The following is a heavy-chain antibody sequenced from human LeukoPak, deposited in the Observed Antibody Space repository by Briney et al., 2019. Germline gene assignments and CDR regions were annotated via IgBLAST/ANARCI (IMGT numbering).Heavy chain of an antibody. V-gene: IGHV3-30*04. CDR1: GFTFSSYA. CDR3: ARVDNPYCSGSSCGLYNFDY. CDR2: ISHDGSYK. D-gene: IGHD2-2*01. J-gene: IGHJ4*02. Sequence: PGGSLRLSCAASGFTFSSYAMHWVRQAPGKGLEWVALISHDGSYKYCADSVKGRFTISRDNSKNTLYLQMDSLRAEDTAVYYCARVDNPYCSGSSCGLYNFDYWGQGTLVTVSS.